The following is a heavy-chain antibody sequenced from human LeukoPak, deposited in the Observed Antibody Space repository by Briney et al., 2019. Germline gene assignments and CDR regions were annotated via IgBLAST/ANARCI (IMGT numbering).Heavy chain of an antibody. D-gene: IGHD3-9*01. J-gene: IGHJ4*02. CDR1: GYSFAGYH. CDR2: ISAYNGNT. V-gene: IGHV1-18*01. Sequence: ASVKVSCKSSGYSFAGYHMHWVRQAPGQGLEWMGWISAYNGNTNYAQKLQGRVTMTTDTSTSTAYMELRSLRSDDTAVYYCASVFDENDYWGQGTLVTVSS. CDR3: ASVFDENDY.